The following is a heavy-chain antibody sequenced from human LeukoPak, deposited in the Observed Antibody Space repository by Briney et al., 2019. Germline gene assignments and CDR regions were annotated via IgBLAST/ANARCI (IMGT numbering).Heavy chain of an antibody. CDR3: AKRGVGYYDSSGSYHNNDAFDI. V-gene: IGHV3-23*01. CDR1: GFTFSSYA. J-gene: IGHJ3*02. D-gene: IGHD3-22*01. Sequence: GGSLRLSCAASGFTFSSYAMSWVRQAPGKGLEWVSTISGSGDSTYYADSVKGRFTISRDNSKDTLCLQMNSLRAEDTAVYYCAKRGVGYYDSSGSYHNNDAFDIWGQGTMVTVSS. CDR2: ISGSGDST.